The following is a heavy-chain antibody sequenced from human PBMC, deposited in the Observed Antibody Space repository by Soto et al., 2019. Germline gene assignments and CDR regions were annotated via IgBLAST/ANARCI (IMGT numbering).Heavy chain of an antibody. CDR3: ARGDYYDSSGPFSDAFDI. V-gene: IGHV1-2*04. CDR1: GYTFTNYG. J-gene: IGHJ3*02. Sequence: ASVKVSCKASGYTFTNYGISWARQAPGQGLEWMGWINPNRGNTNYAQKFQGWVTMTMDTSISTAYMELNSLRAEDTAVYYCARGDYYDSSGPFSDAFDIWGQGTMVTVSS. D-gene: IGHD3-22*01. CDR2: INPNRGNT.